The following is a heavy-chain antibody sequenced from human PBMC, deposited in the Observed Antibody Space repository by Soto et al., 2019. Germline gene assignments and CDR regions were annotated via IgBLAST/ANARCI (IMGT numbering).Heavy chain of an antibody. V-gene: IGHV3-73*01. CDR3: TTPSINYDILTDYFNY. CDR1: GFTFSGSA. D-gene: IGHD3-9*01. CDR2: IRSKANSDAT. J-gene: IGHJ4*02. Sequence: GGSLRLSCAASGFTFSGSAMHWGRQAPGKRLEWVGRIRSKANSDATVYAASVKGRFTISRDDSKNTAYLQMNSLKTEDTAVYYCTTPSINYDILTDYFNYWGQGSLVTVSS.